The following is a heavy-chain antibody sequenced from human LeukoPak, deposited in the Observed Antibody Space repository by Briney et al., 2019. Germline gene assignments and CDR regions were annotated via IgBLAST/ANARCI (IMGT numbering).Heavy chain of an antibody. Sequence: GRSLRLSCAASGFSFRTYVMHWVRQAPGKGLEWVAFISYDGSTKYYADSVKGRFTISRDNSNNALSLQMNSLRVEDTAVYYCARAHAEQWLVSALWGQGTLVTVSS. CDR1: GFSFRTYV. CDR3: ARAHAEQWLVSAL. CDR2: ISYDGSTK. J-gene: IGHJ4*02. D-gene: IGHD6-19*01. V-gene: IGHV3-30-3*01.